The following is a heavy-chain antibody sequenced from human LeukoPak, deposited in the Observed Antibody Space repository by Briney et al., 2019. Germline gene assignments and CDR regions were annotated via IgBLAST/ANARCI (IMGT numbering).Heavy chain of an antibody. V-gene: IGHV1-2*02. CDR3: ARVRSVVSSGDGMDV. CDR1: GYTFTGYY. Sequence: ASVKVSCKASGYTFTGYYMYWVRQAPGQGLEWVGWINPNSGGTNYAQKFQGRVTMTRDTSISTAYMDLSRLRSDDTAVYYCARVRSVVSSGDGMDVWGQGTTVTVSS. CDR2: INPNSGGT. D-gene: IGHD6-19*01. J-gene: IGHJ6*02.